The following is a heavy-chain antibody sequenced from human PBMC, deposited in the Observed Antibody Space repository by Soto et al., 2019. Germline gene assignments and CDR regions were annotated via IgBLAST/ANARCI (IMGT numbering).Heavy chain of an antibody. Sequence: QVQLQESGPGLVKPSETLSLTCTVSGGSVSSGSYYWSWIRQPPGKGLEWIGYIYYSGSTNYNPSLKSRVTISVDTSKNQCSLKLSSVTAADTAVYYCARYCGGDCYTYYFDYWGQGTLVTVSS. V-gene: IGHV4-61*01. D-gene: IGHD2-21*02. J-gene: IGHJ4*02. CDR3: ARYCGGDCYTYYFDY. CDR2: IYYSGST. CDR1: GGSVSSGSYY.